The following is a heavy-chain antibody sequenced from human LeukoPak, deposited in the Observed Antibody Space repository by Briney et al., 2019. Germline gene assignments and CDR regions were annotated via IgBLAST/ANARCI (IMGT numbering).Heavy chain of an antibody. J-gene: IGHJ4*02. CDR1: GFTFSTYA. CDR2: ISDSGTST. Sequence: GGSLRLSCAASGFTFSTYAMSWVRRAPGKGLEWVSSISDSGTSTYYADSVKGRFTISRDNSKDTLYLQMSSLRAEDTAVYYCAKGGPVSGNYFHLDYWGQGTRVTVSS. CDR3: AKGGPVSGNYFHLDY. D-gene: IGHD1-26*01. V-gene: IGHV3-23*01.